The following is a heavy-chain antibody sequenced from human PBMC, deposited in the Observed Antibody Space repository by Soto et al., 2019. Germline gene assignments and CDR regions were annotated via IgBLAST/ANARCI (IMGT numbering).Heavy chain of an antibody. Sequence: GGSLRLSCAASGFTFSSYSMNWVRQAPGKGLEWVSYISSSRSTISYADSVKGRFTISRDSAKNSLYLQMNSLRVEDTAVYYCARDGGAFDIWGQGTMVTVSS. J-gene: IGHJ3*02. V-gene: IGHV3-48*01. CDR2: ISSSRSTI. CDR3: ARDGGAFDI. D-gene: IGHD3-3*01. CDR1: GFTFSSYS.